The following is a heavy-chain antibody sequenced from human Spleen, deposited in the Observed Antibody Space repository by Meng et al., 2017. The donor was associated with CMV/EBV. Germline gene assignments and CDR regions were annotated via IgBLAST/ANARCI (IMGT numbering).Heavy chain of an antibody. V-gene: IGHV3-48*04. CDR3: ARVLRGLTQYGMDA. J-gene: IGHJ6*02. CDR1: GFTFSSYG. Sequence: GGSLRLSCAASGFTFSSYGMHWVRQAPGKGLEWVSYISSSGSNKHYADSVKGRFTISRDNAKNSVYLQMNSLGAADTADYYCARVLRGLTQYGMDAWGQGTTVTVSS. CDR2: ISSSGSNK. D-gene: IGHD1-14*01.